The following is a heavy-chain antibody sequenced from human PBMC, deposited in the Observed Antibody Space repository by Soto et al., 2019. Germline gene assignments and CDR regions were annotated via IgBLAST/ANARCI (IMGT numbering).Heavy chain of an antibody. CDR1: GYPFSDNQ. CDR3: ARKDSLDYIRWGLDP. Sequence: GASVKVSCKASGYPFSDNQIHWLRRAPGQGLEWMGRINPKSDDTNYAQKFQGRVTMTRDTSIDTAYLELTGLTSDDTATYYCARKDSLDYIRWGLDPWGQGTLITVSS. CDR2: INPKSDDT. V-gene: IGHV1-2*02. D-gene: IGHD4-4*01. J-gene: IGHJ5*02.